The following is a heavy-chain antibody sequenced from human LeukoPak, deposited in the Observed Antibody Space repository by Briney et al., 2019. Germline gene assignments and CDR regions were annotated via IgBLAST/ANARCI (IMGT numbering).Heavy chain of an antibody. CDR3: ARQVISSAGYYYFYMDV. Sequence: GESLKISCEGSGYSFISDWIAWVRQMPGKGLDWMGIIYAGDSDASYSPAFQCQVTISADKPINTAYLQWSSLKASDTAMYYCARQVISSAGYYYFYMDVWGKGTTVTVSS. V-gene: IGHV5-51*01. J-gene: IGHJ6*03. CDR2: IYAGDSDA. D-gene: IGHD6-6*01. CDR1: GYSFISDW.